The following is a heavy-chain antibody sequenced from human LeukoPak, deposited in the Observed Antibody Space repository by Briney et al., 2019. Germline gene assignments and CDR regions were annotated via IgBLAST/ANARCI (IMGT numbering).Heavy chain of an antibody. CDR1: GFTFSSYE. Sequence: PGGSLRLSCAASGFTFSSYEMNWVRQAPGKGLEWVSYISSSGSTIYYADSVKGRFTISRDNAKNSLYLQMNSLRAEDTAVYYCARATQYCSGGSCYDTWFDPWGQGTLVTVSS. CDR3: ARATQYCSGGSCYDTWFDP. V-gene: IGHV3-48*03. D-gene: IGHD2-15*01. J-gene: IGHJ5*02. CDR2: ISSSGSTI.